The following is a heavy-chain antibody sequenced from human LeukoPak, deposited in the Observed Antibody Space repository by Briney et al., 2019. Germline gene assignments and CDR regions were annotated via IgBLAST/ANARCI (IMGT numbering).Heavy chain of an antibody. V-gene: IGHV4-34*01. J-gene: IGHJ5*02. Sequence: PSETLSLTCAVYSGSFSGYYWSWIRQPPGKGLEWIGEINHSGSTNYNPSLKSRVTISVDTSKNQFSLKLSSVTAADTAVYYCARGLRAIKRWFDPWGQGTLVTVSS. CDR1: SGSFSGYY. CDR2: INHSGST. CDR3: ARGLRAIKRWFDP.